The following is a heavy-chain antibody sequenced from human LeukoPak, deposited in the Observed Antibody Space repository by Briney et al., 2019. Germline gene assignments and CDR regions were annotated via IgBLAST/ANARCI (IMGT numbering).Heavy chain of an antibody. J-gene: IGHJ6*02. V-gene: IGHV3-30-3*01. CDR3: ARDRVPWARPDPTIFGGGIPTHYYYYGMDV. Sequence: PGGSLRLSCAASGFTFSSYAMHWVRQAPGKGLEWVAVISYDGSNKYYADSVKGRFTISRDNSKNTLYLQMNSLRAEDTAVYYCARDRVPWARPDPTIFGGGIPTHYYYYGMDVWGQGTTVTVSS. D-gene: IGHD3-3*01. CDR2: ISYDGSNK. CDR1: GFTFSSYA.